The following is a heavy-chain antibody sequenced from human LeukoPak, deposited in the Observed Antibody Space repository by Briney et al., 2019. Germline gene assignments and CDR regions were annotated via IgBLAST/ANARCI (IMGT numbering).Heavy chain of an antibody. V-gene: IGHV3-7*01. Sequence: PGGSLRLSCAASGFTFSSYWMSWVRQAPGKGLEWVANIKQDGSEKYYVDSVKGRFTISRDNAKNSLYLQMNSLRAEDTAVYYCARGLVPDYYDSSGYPYYFDYWGQGTLVTVSS. CDR3: ARGLVPDYYDSSGYPYYFDY. CDR2: IKQDGSEK. D-gene: IGHD3-22*01. J-gene: IGHJ4*02. CDR1: GFTFSSYW.